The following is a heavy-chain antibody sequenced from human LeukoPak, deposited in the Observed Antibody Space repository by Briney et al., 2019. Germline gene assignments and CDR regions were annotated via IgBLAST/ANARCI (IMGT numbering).Heavy chain of an antibody. D-gene: IGHD2-21*02. CDR3: VREAGYCASVCLKSNWFDP. CDR1: GFPLSRHA. CDR2: ISNGNT. Sequence: GGPLRLSCAASGFPLSRHAMSWVRQPPGKGLEWVSAISNGNTYYADSVRGRFTIPRDDSKNTVYLQMNSLRDEDTALYYCVREAGYCASVCLKSNWFDPWGQGTLVTVSS. V-gene: IGHV3-23*01. J-gene: IGHJ5*02.